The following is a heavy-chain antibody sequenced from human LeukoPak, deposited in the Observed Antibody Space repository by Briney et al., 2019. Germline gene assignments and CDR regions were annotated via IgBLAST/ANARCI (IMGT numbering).Heavy chain of an antibody. CDR3: AKGSYGPYYFDY. D-gene: IGHD5-18*01. CDR1: GFTFDDYA. CDR2: ISGDGGSI. J-gene: IGHJ4*02. V-gene: IGHV3-43*02. Sequence: GGSLRLSCAASGFTFDDYAMHWVRQAPGKGLEWVSLISGDGGSIYYADSVKGRFTISRDNSKNSLYLQMNSLRTEDTALYYCAKGSYGPYYFDYWGQGTLVTVSS.